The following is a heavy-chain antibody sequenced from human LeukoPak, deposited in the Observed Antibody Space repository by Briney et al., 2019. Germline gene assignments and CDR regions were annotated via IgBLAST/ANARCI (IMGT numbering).Heavy chain of an antibody. CDR2: INHSGST. Sequence: SETLSLTCAVYGGSFSGYYWSWIRQPPGKGLEWIGEINHSGSTNYNPSLKSRVTISVDTSKNQFSLKLSSVTAADTAVYYCARSHRGLIDAFDIWGQGTMVTVSS. V-gene: IGHV4-34*01. CDR1: GGSFSGYY. CDR3: ARSHRGLIDAFDI. J-gene: IGHJ3*02. D-gene: IGHD6-19*01.